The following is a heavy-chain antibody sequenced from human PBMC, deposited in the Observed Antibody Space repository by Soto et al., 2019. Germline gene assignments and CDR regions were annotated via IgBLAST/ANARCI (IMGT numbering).Heavy chain of an antibody. J-gene: IGHJ6*03. CDR1: GFTFDDYA. V-gene: IGHV3-9*01. Sequence: EVQLVESGGGLVQPGRSLRLSCAASGFTFDDYAMHWVRQAPGKGLEWVSGISWNSGSIGYVDSVKGRFTISRDDAKNSLYLQINSLRAEDTALYYCARTGMGYYYYMDVWGKGTTVTVSS. CDR2: ISWNSGSI. CDR3: ARTGMGYYYYMDV.